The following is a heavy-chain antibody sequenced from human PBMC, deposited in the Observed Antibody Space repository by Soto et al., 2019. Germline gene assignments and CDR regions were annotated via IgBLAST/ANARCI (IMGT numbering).Heavy chain of an antibody. V-gene: IGHV3-23*01. Sequence: EEHLLESGGGLVQPGGSLRLSCAASGFPFSRCAMNWVRQAPGKGLEWVSTISHTDHSTYYADSVKGRFTVSRDNSENTLYLQRSSLRAEDTAIYYCAKRGGDSGWGDFDSWGQGTLVTVSS. D-gene: IGHD6-19*01. CDR1: GFPFSRCA. J-gene: IGHJ4*02. CDR2: ISHTDHST. CDR3: AKRGGDSGWGDFDS.